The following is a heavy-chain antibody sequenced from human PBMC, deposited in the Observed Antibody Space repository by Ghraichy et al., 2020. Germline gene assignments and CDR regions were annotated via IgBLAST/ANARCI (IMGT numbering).Heavy chain of an antibody. J-gene: IGHJ4*02. CDR3: ATAPPDTAMVTPFDY. CDR1: RAHVSTPF. Sequence: ASVKVSCKIGRAHVSTPFTHSYLVCRLQLLKKMGGFDPEDGETIYAQKFQGRVTMTEDTSTDTAYMELSSLRSEDTAVYYCATAPPDTAMVTPFDYWGQG. D-gene: IGHD5-18*01. V-gene: IGHV1-24*01. CDR2: FDPEDGET.